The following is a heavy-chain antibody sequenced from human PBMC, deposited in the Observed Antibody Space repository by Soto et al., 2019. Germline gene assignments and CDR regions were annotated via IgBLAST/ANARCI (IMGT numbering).Heavy chain of an antibody. CDR1: GFTFSNYA. D-gene: IGHD2-21*02. J-gene: IGHJ4*02. CDR2: ISGGGGSS. Sequence: EVQLLESGGGLVQPGGSLRLSCAASGFTFSNYAMSWVRQAPGKGLEWVSGISGGGGSSYYAESVKGRFAISRDNSKNTLYLQMNSLRADDTAVYDFAHNCGVDCHSVFFYWGQGTLVIVSS. V-gene: IGHV3-23*01. CDR3: AHNCGVDCHSVFFY.